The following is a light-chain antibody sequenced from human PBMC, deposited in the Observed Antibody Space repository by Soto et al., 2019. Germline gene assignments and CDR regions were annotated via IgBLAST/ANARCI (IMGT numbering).Light chain of an antibody. J-gene: IGLJ1*01. CDR3: SSYTATNTDV. CDR1: TSDVGNYNY. CDR2: EVS. Sequence: QSALTQPASVSGSPGQSITISCTGTTSDVGNYNYVSWYQHHPGKAPKLIIYEVSYRSTGASNRFSGTKSGNTASLTISGLQGEDEADYYCSSYTATNTDVFGTGTKLTVL. V-gene: IGLV2-14*01.